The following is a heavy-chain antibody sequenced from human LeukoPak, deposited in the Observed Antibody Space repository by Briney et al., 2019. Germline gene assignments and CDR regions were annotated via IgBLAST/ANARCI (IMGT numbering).Heavy chain of an antibody. V-gene: IGHV3-7*01. CDR2: IKKDGGEK. Sequence: GSLRLSCSSYGFTFRDYWMSWVRQAPGKGLEWVANIKKDGGEKYYVDSVKGRFTISRDNAKKSLSLEMNNLSAEDAAVYYCARGEHGDYGYYFDYWGQGALVTVSS. CDR3: ARGEHGDYGYYFDY. J-gene: IGHJ4*02. D-gene: IGHD4-17*01. CDR1: GFTFRDYW.